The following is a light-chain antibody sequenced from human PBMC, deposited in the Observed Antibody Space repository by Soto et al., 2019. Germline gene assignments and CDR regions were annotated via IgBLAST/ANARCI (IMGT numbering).Light chain of an antibody. CDR3: QQYGRSGT. CDR1: ENIRTF. CDR2: GAS. J-gene: IGKJ1*01. V-gene: IGKV3-20*01. Sequence: IVLTQSPGTLSLSPGERATLSCRASENIRTFVDWYQQKPGQAPRLLIYGASNRATGIPDSFSGCGYGTDFTLIISRLEPEDFAVYYCQQYGRSGTFGQGTKVDIK.